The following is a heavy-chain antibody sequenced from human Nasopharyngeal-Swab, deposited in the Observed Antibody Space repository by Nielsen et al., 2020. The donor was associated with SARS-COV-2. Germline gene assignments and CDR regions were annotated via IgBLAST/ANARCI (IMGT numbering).Heavy chain of an antibody. D-gene: IGHD3-22*01. J-gene: IGHJ6*02. V-gene: IGHV2-26*01. Sequence: RQAPGKALEWLVHIFSNDEKSYSTSLKSRLTISKDTSKSQVVLTMTNMDPVDTATYYCARIIEVNTSYYYYGMDVWGQGTTVTVSS. CDR2: IFSNDEK. CDR3: ARIIEVNTSYYYYGMDV.